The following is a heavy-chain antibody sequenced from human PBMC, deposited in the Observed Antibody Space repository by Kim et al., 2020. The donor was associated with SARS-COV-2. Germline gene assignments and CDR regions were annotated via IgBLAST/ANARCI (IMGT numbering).Heavy chain of an antibody. J-gene: IGHJ6*02. D-gene: IGHD3-3*01. CDR3: ANGGSGYYNYGMDV. CDR2: IIPIFGTA. CDR1: GGTFSSYA. V-gene: IGHV1-69*13. Sequence: SVKVSCKASGGTFSSYAISWVRQAPGQGLEWMGGIIPIFGTANYAQKFQGRVTITADESTSTAYMELSSLRSEDTAVYYCANGGSGYYNYGMDVWGQGTTVTVSS.